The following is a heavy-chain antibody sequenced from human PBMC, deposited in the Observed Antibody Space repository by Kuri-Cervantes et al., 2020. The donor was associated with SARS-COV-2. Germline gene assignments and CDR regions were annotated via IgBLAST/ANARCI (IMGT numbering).Heavy chain of an antibody. Sequence: GSLRLSCAVYGRSFSGYYWSWIRQPPGKGLEWIGEINHSGSTNYNPSLKSRVTISVDTSKNQFSLKLSSVTAADTAVYYCARAYYYDFWSGYGAFDYWGQGTLVTVSS. CDR2: INHSGST. CDR1: GRSFSGYY. D-gene: IGHD3-3*01. J-gene: IGHJ4*02. V-gene: IGHV4-34*01. CDR3: ARAYYYDFWSGYGAFDY.